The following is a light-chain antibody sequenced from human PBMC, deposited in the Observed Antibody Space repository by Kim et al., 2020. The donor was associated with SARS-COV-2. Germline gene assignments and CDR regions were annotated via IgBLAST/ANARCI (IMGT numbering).Light chain of an antibody. CDR1: QSVSSSY. J-gene: IGKJ2*03. CDR3: QQYGSSPPYS. Sequence: EIVLTQSPGTLSLSPGERATLSCRASQSVSSSYLAWYQQKPGQAPRLLIYDASSRATGIPDRFSGSGSGTDFTLTISRLEPEDFAVYYCQQYGSSPPYSFGQGTKLDI. CDR2: DAS. V-gene: IGKV3-20*01.